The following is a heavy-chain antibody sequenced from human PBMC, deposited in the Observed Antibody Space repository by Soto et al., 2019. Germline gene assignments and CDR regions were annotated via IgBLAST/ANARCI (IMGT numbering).Heavy chain of an antibody. CDR3: AGALGSRGYARMDV. Sequence: QVQLVQSGGEVKKPGASVKVSCKASGYTFTIYGINWVRQAPGQGLEWMGWISPDNGNTNYAQKLQGRDTMTTDTSTCTAYMGLRRLRPDDTAVYYCAGALGSRGYARMDVWGQGTTVSVSS. CDR1: GYTFTIYG. D-gene: IGHD5-12*01. CDR2: ISPDNGNT. V-gene: IGHV1-18*01. J-gene: IGHJ6*02.